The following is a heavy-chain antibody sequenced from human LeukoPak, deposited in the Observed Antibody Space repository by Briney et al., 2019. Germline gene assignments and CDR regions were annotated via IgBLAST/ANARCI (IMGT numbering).Heavy chain of an antibody. Sequence: SETLSPTCTVSGGSISSSSYYWGWIRQPPGKGLEWIGSIYYSGSTYYNPSLKSRVTISVDTSKNQFSLKLSSVTAADTAVYYCARQGLDGFPTQGGAFDIWGQGTMVTVSS. CDR3: ARQGLDGFPTQGGAFDI. CDR2: IYYSGST. D-gene: IGHD3-10*01. J-gene: IGHJ3*02. CDR1: GGSISSSSYY. V-gene: IGHV4-39*01.